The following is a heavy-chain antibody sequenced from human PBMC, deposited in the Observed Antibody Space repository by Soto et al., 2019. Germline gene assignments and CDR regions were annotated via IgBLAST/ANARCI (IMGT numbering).Heavy chain of an antibody. CDR1: GFTFNDAW. J-gene: IGHJ3*02. CDR2: IKSTTNGGTT. CDR3: TTAYGSTSFFAFDI. D-gene: IGHD3-10*01. Sequence: GGSLRLSCAASGFTFNDAWMSWVRQAPGKGLEWVGRIKSTTNGGTTDYAAPVKGRFTISRDDSKDTLYLQTNNLKTEDTAVYYCTTAYGSTSFFAFDIWGQGTMVTVSS. V-gene: IGHV3-15*01.